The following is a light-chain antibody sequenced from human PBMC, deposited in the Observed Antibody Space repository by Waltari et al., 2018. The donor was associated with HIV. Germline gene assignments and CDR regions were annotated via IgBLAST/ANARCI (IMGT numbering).Light chain of an antibody. CDR2: GEN. CDR1: SLRNYF. V-gene: IGLV3-19*01. J-gene: IGLJ2*01. Sequence: SSEVTQDPTVSVALGQTVRITCQGDSLRNYFPSWYQQKPGQAPVLVIYGENNRPSGIPDRFSGSTSGNTASLIITGVQAEDEAEYYCNSRDSSGNRLVVFGGGTKLTVL. CDR3: NSRDSSGNRLVV.